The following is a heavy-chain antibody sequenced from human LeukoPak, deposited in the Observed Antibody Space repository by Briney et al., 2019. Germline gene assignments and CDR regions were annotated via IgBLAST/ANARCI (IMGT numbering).Heavy chain of an antibody. CDR1: GFTLSSYW. J-gene: IGHJ6*03. CDR3: AKPPMVRGGNYYYYMDV. Sequence: GGSLRLSCAASGFTLSSYWMHWVRQAPGKGLVWVSRIDSDGSSTSYADSVKGRFTISRDNAKNTLYLQMNSLRAEGTAVYYCAKPPMVRGGNYYYYMDVWGKGTTVTISS. D-gene: IGHD3-10*01. V-gene: IGHV3-74*01. CDR2: IDSDGSST.